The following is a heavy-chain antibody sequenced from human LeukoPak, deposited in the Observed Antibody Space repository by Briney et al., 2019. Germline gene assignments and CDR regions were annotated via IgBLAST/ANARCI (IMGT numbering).Heavy chain of an antibody. CDR3: ARGANIAVAGTGWFDP. CDR2: INHSGST. J-gene: IGHJ5*02. CDR1: GGSFSGYY. V-gene: IGHV4-34*01. D-gene: IGHD6-19*01. Sequence: SETLSLTCAVYGGSFSGYYWSWIRQPPGKGLEWIGEINHSGSTNYNPSLKSRVTISVDTSMNQFSLKRSSVTAADTAVYYCARGANIAVAGTGWFDPWGQGTLVTVSS.